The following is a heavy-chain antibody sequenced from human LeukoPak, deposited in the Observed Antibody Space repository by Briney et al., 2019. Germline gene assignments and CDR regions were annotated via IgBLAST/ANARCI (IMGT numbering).Heavy chain of an antibody. Sequence: ASVKVSCKASGFTFTCFYMHWVRQAPGQGLEWMGWINPNSGGTNYAQKFQGRVTMTRDTSISTAYLELSRLRSDDTAVYYCARVLAYYDSGTYPRARPFDIWGQGTMVTVSS. CDR1: GFTFTCFY. D-gene: IGHD3-10*01. J-gene: IGHJ3*02. CDR3: ARVLAYYDSGTYPRARPFDI. V-gene: IGHV1-2*02. CDR2: INPNSGGT.